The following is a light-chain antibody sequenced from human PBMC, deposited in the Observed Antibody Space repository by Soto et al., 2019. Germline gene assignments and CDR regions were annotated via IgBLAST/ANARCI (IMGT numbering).Light chain of an antibody. Sequence: TLSLSPVETATLSCRASQSVTSGDLAWYQQKPGQAPRLLIYRASSRVTGIPDRFSGSGSGTDFTLTISRLEPEDFAVYYCQQYGNFPRTFGQGTKVDIK. CDR1: QSVTSGD. CDR3: QQYGNFPRT. J-gene: IGKJ1*01. V-gene: IGKV3-20*01. CDR2: RAS.